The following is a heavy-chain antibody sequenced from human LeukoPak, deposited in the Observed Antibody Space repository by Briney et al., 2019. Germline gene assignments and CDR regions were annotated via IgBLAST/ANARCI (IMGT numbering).Heavy chain of an antibody. J-gene: IGHJ4*02. D-gene: IGHD3-10*01. V-gene: IGHV3-74*01. CDR1: GFTFSSYW. Sequence: GGSLRLSCAASGFTFSSYWMNWVRQAPGKGLVWVSRIASDGSSTTYADSVKGRFTISRDNSKNTLSLQMNSLKAEDTAIYYCAKDAGGAGASTFDYWGQGTLVTVSS. CDR2: IASDGSST. CDR3: AKDAGGAGASTFDY.